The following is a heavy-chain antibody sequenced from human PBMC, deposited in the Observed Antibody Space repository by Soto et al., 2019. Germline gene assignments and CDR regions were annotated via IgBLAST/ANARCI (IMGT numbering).Heavy chain of an antibody. V-gene: IGHV4-4*02. CDR2: IYHSGST. CDR3: ARDRYGILTGYYYYYGMDV. D-gene: IGHD3-9*01. J-gene: IGHJ6*02. Sequence: QVQLQESGPGLVKPSGTLSLTCVVSGGSINSTNWWSWVRQPPGKGLEWIGEIYHSGSTNYNPSLKSRVPISVDKSKNHFSLKLSSVTAADTAVYYCARDRYGILTGYYYYYGMDVWGQGTTVTVSS. CDR1: GGSINSTNW.